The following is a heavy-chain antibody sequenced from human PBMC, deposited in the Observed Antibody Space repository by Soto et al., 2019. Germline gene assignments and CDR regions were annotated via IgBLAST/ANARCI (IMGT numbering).Heavy chain of an antibody. D-gene: IGHD3-3*01. J-gene: IGHJ6*02. V-gene: IGHV3-30*03. Sequence: PGGSLRLSCAASGFTFSSYGMHWFRQAPGKGLAWVAVISYDGGNKYYADPVKGRFTISRDNSKNTLYLQMNSLRAEDTAVYYCATPRWYYDFWSGYYMKSTYGMDVWGQGTTVTVSS. CDR1: GFTFSSYG. CDR2: ISYDGGNK. CDR3: ATPRWYYDFWSGYYMKSTYGMDV.